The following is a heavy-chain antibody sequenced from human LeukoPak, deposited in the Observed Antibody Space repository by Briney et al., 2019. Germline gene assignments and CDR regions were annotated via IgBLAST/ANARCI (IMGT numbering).Heavy chain of an antibody. CDR1: GGSISSYY. Sequence: SETLSLTCAVSGGSISSYYWSWIRQPPGKGLEWIGYIYYSGSTNYNPSLKSRVTISVDTSKNQFSLKLSSVTAADTAVYYCAREGENSSSFDYWGQGTLVTVSS. V-gene: IGHV4-59*01. CDR2: IYYSGST. CDR3: AREGENSSSFDY. D-gene: IGHD6-13*01. J-gene: IGHJ4*02.